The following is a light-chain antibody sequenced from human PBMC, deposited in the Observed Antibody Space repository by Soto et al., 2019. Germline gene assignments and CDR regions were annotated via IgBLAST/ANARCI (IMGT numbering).Light chain of an antibody. CDR2: LGS. J-gene: IGKJ3*01. Sequence: DIVMTQSPLSLSVTPGEPASISCRCSQSLLHRNGYSYLDWYLQKPGQSPQLLISLGSNRASGVPYRLSGSGSGTDFTLNFTRVEAGDVGVYFCMQALQTSFTFGPGTRVDI. V-gene: IGKV2-28*01. CDR1: QSLLHRNGYSY. CDR3: MQALQTSFT.